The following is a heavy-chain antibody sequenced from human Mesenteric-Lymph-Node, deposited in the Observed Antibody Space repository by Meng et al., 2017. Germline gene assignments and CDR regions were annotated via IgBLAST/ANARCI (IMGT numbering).Heavy chain of an antibody. CDR3: ARDPTAVAGYFDY. J-gene: IGHJ4*02. V-gene: IGHV4-4*02. CDR2: IYQTGST. Sequence: QVRLKEPGPGLVKASGTLALTCAVSVASISSDLWIWVRQPPGKGLEWIGEIYQTGSTNYNPSLKSRVTISIDKSKNQFSLKLTSVTAADTALYYCARDPTAVAGYFDYWGRGTLVTVSS. CDR1: VASISSDL. D-gene: IGHD6-19*01.